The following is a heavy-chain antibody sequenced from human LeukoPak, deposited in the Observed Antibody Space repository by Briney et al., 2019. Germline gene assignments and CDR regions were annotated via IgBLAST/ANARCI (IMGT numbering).Heavy chain of an antibody. J-gene: IGHJ3*02. CDR3: ARLRWLQTHDAFDI. Sequence: SETLSLTCTVSGGSISSSSYYWGWIRQPPGKGLEWIGSIYYSGSTYYNPSLKSRVTISVDTSKNQFSLKLSSVTAADTAVYYCARLRWLQTHDAFDIWGQGTMVTVSS. CDR1: GGSISSSSYY. V-gene: IGHV4-39*07. CDR2: IYYSGST. D-gene: IGHD5-24*01.